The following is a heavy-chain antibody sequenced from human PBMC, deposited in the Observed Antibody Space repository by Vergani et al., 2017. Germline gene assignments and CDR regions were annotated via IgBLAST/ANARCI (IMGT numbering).Heavy chain of an antibody. CDR1: GGSISSSSNY. Sequence: QLQLQESGPGLVKPSETLSLTCTVSGGSISSSSNYWGWIRQPXGKGLEWIGSIYYSGSTYYNPSLKSRVTISVDTSKNQFSLKLSSVTAADTAGYYCARDREYGGNSARGGPFDPWGEGTLVTVSS. CDR2: IYYSGST. CDR3: ARDREYGGNSARGGPFDP. V-gene: IGHV4-39*07. J-gene: IGHJ5*02. D-gene: IGHD4-23*01.